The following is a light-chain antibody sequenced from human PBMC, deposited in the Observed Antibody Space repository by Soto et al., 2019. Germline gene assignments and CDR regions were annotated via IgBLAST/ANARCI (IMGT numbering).Light chain of an antibody. Sequence: EIVSTQSPGTVSLSPGERATLSRRASQSVSRSYLAWYQLKPGQAPRLLIYGASSRATGIPDRFSGSGSGTDFTLTISRLEPEDFAVYYCQQYGSSTYTFGQGTKVDI. CDR2: GAS. J-gene: IGKJ2*01. V-gene: IGKV3-20*01. CDR1: QSVSRSY. CDR3: QQYGSSTYT.